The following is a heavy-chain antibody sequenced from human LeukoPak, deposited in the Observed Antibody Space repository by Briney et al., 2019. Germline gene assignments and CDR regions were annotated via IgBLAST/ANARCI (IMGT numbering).Heavy chain of an antibody. V-gene: IGHV3-48*03. CDR3: ARGFRRLDY. J-gene: IGHJ4*02. Sequence: PGGSLRLSCEASGFTFSTYEMNWVRQAPGKGLEWVSYISSSGSTLYYADSVKGRFTISRDNAKSSLYLQMNSLRAEDTAVYYCARGFRRLDYWGQGTLVTVSS. D-gene: IGHD1-14*01. CDR1: GFTFSTYE. CDR2: ISSSGSTL.